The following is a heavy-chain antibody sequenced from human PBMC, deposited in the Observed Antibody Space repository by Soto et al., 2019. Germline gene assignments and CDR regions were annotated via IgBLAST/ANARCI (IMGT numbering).Heavy chain of an antibody. V-gene: IGHV1-69*13. CDR2: IIPIFGTA. D-gene: IGHD3-22*01. CDR3: ARGLPQYYYASSGSDALGYGMDV. Sequence: SVKVSCKASGGTFSSYAISWVRQAPGQGLEWMGGIIPIFGTANYAQKFQGRVTITADESTSTAYMELSSLRSEDTAVYYCARGLPQYYYASSGSDALGYGMDVWGQGTTVTVSS. CDR1: GGTFSSYA. J-gene: IGHJ6*02.